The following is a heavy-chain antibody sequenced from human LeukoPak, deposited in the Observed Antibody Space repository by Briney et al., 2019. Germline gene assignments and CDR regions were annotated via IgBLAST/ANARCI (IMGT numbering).Heavy chain of an antibody. CDR2: IYSSGST. CDR1: GGSISRYY. D-gene: IGHD1-1*01. V-gene: IGHV4-4*07. J-gene: IGHJ4*02. Sequence: PSETLSLTCSVSGGSISRYYWSWIRQPAGKGMEWIGRIYSSGSTDYNPSLKSRVTLSVDTSKNQFSLKLSSVAAADTAVHYCASHLTTDFDYWGQGTLVTVSS. CDR3: ASHLTTDFDY.